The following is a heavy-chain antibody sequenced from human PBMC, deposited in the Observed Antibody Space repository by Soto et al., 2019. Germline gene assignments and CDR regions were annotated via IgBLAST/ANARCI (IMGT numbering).Heavy chain of an antibody. D-gene: IGHD2-2*01. V-gene: IGHV3-33*01. J-gene: IGHJ6*02. Sequence: QMPLVESGGGVVQPGRSLRLSCAASGFTFRSYGIHWVRQAPGKGLEWVALIWFDGSKKYYVDSVKGRFAVSRDNSKNTLYLQMNSLRVEDTAVYYCARDSLVPYGYGMDVWGQGTTVTVSS. CDR3: ARDSLVPYGYGMDV. CDR2: IWFDGSKK. CDR1: GFTFRSYG.